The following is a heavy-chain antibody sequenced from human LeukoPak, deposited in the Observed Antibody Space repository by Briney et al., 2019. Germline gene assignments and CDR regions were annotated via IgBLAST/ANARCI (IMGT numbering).Heavy chain of an antibody. CDR1: GYSISSDYY. J-gene: IGHJ3*02. V-gene: IGHV4-38-2*02. Sequence: SETLSLTCTVSGYSISSDYYWGWLRQPPGKGLEWIGSIYHSGSTYYNPSLKSRVTISVDKSKNQFSLKLSSVTAADTAVYYCARIHALEDAFDIWGQGTMVTVSS. CDR3: ARIHALEDAFDI. D-gene: IGHD3-3*01. CDR2: IYHSGST.